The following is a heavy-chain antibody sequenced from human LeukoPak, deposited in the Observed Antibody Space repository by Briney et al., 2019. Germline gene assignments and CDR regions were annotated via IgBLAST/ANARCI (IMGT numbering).Heavy chain of an antibody. Sequence: ASVKVSCKASGYTFTGYYMHWVRQAPGQGLEWMGWINPNSGGTNYAQKFQGWVTMTRDTSTSTAYMELGRLRSDDTAVYYCAREKGFSFHHDAFDIWGQGTMVTVSS. CDR3: AREKGFSFHHDAFDI. CDR1: GYTFTGYY. J-gene: IGHJ3*02. V-gene: IGHV1-2*04. D-gene: IGHD2/OR15-2a*01. CDR2: INPNSGGT.